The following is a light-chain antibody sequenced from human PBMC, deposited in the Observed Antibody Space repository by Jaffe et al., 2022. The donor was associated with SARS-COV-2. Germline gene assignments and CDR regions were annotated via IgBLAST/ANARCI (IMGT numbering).Light chain of an antibody. J-gene: IGKJ2*01. V-gene: IGKV2-30*01. Sequence: DVVMTQSPLSLPVTLGQSASISCRSSQSLVFSDGNTYLSWFQQRPGQSPRRLFYKVSNRDSGVPDRFSGSGSGTDFTLKISRVEAEDVAVYYCMQATNWPYTFGQGTKLEIK. CDR2: KVS. CDR1: QSLVFSDGNTY. CDR3: MQATNWPYT.